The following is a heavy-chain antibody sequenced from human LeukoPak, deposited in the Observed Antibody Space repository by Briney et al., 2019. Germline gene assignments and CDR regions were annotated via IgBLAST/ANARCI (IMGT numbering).Heavy chain of an antibody. Sequence: TSETLSLTCTVSGGSISSYYWSWIRQPPGKGLEWIGYIYYSGSTNYNPSLKSRVTISVDTSKNQFSLKLSSVTAADTAVYYCARGLSGSSAFGMDVWGQGTTVTVSS. D-gene: IGHD1-26*01. J-gene: IGHJ6*02. CDR1: GGSISSYY. CDR2: IYYSGST. CDR3: ARGLSGSSAFGMDV. V-gene: IGHV4-59*12.